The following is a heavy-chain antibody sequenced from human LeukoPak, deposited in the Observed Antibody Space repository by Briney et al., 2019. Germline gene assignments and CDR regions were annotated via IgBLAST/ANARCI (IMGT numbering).Heavy chain of an antibody. J-gene: IGHJ4*02. D-gene: IGHD3-3*01. CDR1: GGSISFYY. CDR2: IYAGGST. Sequence: PSETLSLTCTVSGGSISFYYWAWIRQSAGKGLEWIGRIYAGGSTNYNPSLKSRATLSIDTSKNQFSLMLTSVTAADTAIYYCARDSRYHDFWTGYVDYWGQGILVTVSS. V-gene: IGHV4-4*07. CDR3: ARDSRYHDFWTGYVDY.